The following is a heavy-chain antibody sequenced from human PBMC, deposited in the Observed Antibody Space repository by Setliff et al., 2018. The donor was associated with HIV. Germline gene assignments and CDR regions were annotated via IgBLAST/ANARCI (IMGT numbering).Heavy chain of an antibody. CDR2: ISGSSGSI. Sequence: LRLSCAASGFPFSSYSMNWFRQAPGKGLEWVSYISGSSGSIYHADSVKGRFTVSRDNAKNSLYMQMNHLRVEDAAVYYCAGDASPDSESGGYYHHWGQGALVTVSS. J-gene: IGHJ4*02. D-gene: IGHD3-22*01. CDR3: AGDASPDSESGGYYHH. CDR1: GFPFSSYS. V-gene: IGHV3-48*01.